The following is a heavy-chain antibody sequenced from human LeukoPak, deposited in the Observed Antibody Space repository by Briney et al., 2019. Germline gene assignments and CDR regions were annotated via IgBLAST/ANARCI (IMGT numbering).Heavy chain of an antibody. CDR3: ARLELLWFGELLGGVDY. J-gene: IGHJ4*02. V-gene: IGHV4-39*01. CDR1: GGSISSRSYY. CDR2: IHYSGST. Sequence: SETLSLTCTVSGGSISSRSYYWGWVRQPPGKGLEWTGSIHYSGSTYYDASFKSRVTMSVDTSKNQFSLKLSSVTAADTAVYYCARLELLWFGELLGGVDYWGQGTLVTVSS. D-gene: IGHD3-10*01.